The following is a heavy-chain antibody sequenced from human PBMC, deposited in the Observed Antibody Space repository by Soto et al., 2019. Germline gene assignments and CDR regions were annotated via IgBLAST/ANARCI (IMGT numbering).Heavy chain of an antibody. CDR2: INHSGST. CDR3: ARRPTCSSTSCYLDY. D-gene: IGHD2-2*01. CDR1: GGSFSGYY. J-gene: IGHJ4*02. V-gene: IGHV4-34*01. Sequence: SETLSLTCAVYGGSFSGYYWSWIRQPPGKGLEWIGEINHSGSTNYNPSLKSRVTISVDTSKNQFSLKLSSVTAADTAVYYCARRPTCSSTSCYLDYWGQGTLVPVSS.